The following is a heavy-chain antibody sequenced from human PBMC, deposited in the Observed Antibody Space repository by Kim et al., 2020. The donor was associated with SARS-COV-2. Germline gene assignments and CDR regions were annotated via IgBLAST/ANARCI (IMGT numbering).Heavy chain of an antibody. CDR3: ARDRGHGGNWNTFDY. CDR1: GYTFTSYA. D-gene: IGHD1-20*01. CDR2: INAGNGNT. V-gene: IGHV1-3*01. Sequence: ASVKVSCKTSGYTFTSYAMHWVRQAPGQRLEWLGWINAGNGNTKYSERFQGRVTITRDTSATTAYMELSSLRSEDTAVYYCARDRGHGGNWNTFDYWGQGTLVTVSS. J-gene: IGHJ4*02.